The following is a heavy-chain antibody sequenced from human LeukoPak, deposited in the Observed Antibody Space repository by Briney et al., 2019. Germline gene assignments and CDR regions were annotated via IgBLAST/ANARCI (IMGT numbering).Heavy chain of an antibody. CDR1: GDSVSRSDSY. D-gene: IGHD3-22*01. J-gene: IGHJ1*01. V-gene: IGHV4-39*01. Sequence: SKTLSLTCSVSGDSVSRSDSYWDWIRQPPGKGLEWIGTIYYSGGTYYSPSLKSRVTMSVDPSNNQFSLNLRSVTAADTAVYYCARRRYYDGSGYLEWGQGTLLSVSS. CDR2: IYYSGGT. CDR3: ARRRYYDGSGYLE.